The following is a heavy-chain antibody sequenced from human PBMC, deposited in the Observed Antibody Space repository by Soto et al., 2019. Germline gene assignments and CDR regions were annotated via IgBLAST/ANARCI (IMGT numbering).Heavy chain of an antibody. D-gene: IGHD6-19*01. CDR2: ISAYNGNT. CDR3: ARAGGWYGGEYFQH. V-gene: IGHV1-18*01. CDR1: GYTFTSYG. J-gene: IGHJ1*01. Sequence: QVQLVQSGAEVKKPGASVKVSCKASGYTFTSYGISWVRQAPGQGLEWMGWISAYNGNTNYAQKLQGKLTITTDTSTSTAYRELRSLRSDDKAVYYCARAGGWYGGEYFQHWGQGTLVTVSS.